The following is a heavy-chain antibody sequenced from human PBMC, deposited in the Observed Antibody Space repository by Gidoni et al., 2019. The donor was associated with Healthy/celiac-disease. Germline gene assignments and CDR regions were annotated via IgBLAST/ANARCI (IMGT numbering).Heavy chain of an antibody. CDR3: ARGITMVRGVIRHFDY. CDR2: IDWNDDK. CDR1: GFSLSTSGVG. Sequence: QITLKESGPTLVKPTQTLTLTCTFSGFSLSTSGVGVGWIRQPPGKALEWLALIDWNDDKRYSPSLKSRLTITKDTSKNQVVLTMTNMDPVDTATYYCARGITMVRGVIRHFDYWGQGTLVTVSS. D-gene: IGHD3-10*01. V-gene: IGHV2-5*01. J-gene: IGHJ4*02.